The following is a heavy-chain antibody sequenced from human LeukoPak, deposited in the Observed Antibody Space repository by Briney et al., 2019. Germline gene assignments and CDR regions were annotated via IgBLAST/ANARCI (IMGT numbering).Heavy chain of an antibody. CDR3: ARDPNSGSYRRHPFDY. D-gene: IGHD1-26*01. CDR1: GYTFTSCD. CDR2: ISDYNGNT. Sequence: ASVTVSCKASGYTFTSCDISWVRQAPGQGLEWMGWISDYNGNTNYAQKLQGRVTMTTDTSTSTAYMELRSLRSDDTAVYYCARDPNSGSYRRHPFDYWGQGTLVTVSS. V-gene: IGHV1-18*01. J-gene: IGHJ4*02.